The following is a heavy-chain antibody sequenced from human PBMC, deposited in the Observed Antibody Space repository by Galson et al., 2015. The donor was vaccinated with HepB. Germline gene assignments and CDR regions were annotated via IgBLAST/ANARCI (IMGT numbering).Heavy chain of an antibody. CDR1: GYTFTSYW. CDR2: IYPGDSDT. V-gene: IGHV5-51*01. J-gene: IGHJ6*02. D-gene: IGHD5-12*01. Sequence: QSGAEVKEPGESLKISCQGSGYTFTSYWIGWVRQMPGKDLEWMGIIYPGDSDTRYSPSFQGQVTISVNKSISTAYLQWSSLKASDTAMYYCARQGGGYVGYLYNGMDVWGQGTTVSVSS. CDR3: ARQGGGYVGYLYNGMDV.